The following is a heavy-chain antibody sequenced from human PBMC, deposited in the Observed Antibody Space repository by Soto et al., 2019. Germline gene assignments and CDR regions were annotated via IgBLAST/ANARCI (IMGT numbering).Heavy chain of an antibody. CDR3: AKDREPLWLVPYYGMDV. V-gene: IGHV3-30*18. CDR1: GFTFSTSC. D-gene: IGHD5-18*01. J-gene: IGHJ6*02. CDR2: ISYDGDNK. Sequence: PGGSLRLSCAASGFTFSTSCIHWVRQAPCKGLEWVAMISYDGDNKYYTDSVKGRFTISRDNSKNTLYLEMNSLRDEDTAVYYCAKDREPLWLVPYYGMDVGGQGTKVNVYS.